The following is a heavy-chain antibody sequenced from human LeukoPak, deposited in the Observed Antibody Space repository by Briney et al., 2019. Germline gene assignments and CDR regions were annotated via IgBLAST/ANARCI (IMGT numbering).Heavy chain of an antibody. V-gene: IGHV1-2*02. Sequence: GASVKVSCKASGYTFTGYYMHWVRQAPGQGLEWMGWINPNSGGTNYAQKFQGRVTMTRDTSISTAYMELSRLRSDDTAVYYCARARITMVRGVITTGFQHRGQGTLVTVSS. D-gene: IGHD3-10*01. CDR2: INPNSGGT. CDR3: ARARITMVRGVITTGFQH. CDR1: GYTFTGYY. J-gene: IGHJ1*01.